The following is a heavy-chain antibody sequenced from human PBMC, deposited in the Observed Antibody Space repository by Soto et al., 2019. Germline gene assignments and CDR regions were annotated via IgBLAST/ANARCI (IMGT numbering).Heavy chain of an antibody. CDR3: ARVMTTVTTSDY. CDR2: ISSSSTYT. D-gene: IGHD4-17*01. V-gene: IGHV3-11*06. J-gene: IGHJ4*02. Sequence: PGGSLRLSCAASGFTFSDYYMSWIRQAPGKGLEWVSYISSSSTYTNYADSVKGRFTISRDNAKNSLYLQMNSLRAEDTAAYYCARVMTTVTTSDYWGQGTLVTVSS. CDR1: GFTFSDYY.